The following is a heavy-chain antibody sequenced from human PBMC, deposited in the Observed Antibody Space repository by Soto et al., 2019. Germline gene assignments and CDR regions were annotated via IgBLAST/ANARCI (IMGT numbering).Heavy chain of an antibody. V-gene: IGHV2-26*01. Sequence: GXGLTRVSPTDTLTLTCTVSGFSLSDVTMSVSWIRQPPGKALEWLAHIFSNGEKSHSTSLRSRLTISKDTSKSQVVLTMNNMDPVDTAAFYCARKIAVAGTKYLDYWGQGTLVTVYS. CDR2: IFSNGEK. CDR3: ARKIAVAGTKYLDY. D-gene: IGHD6-19*01. J-gene: IGHJ4*02. CDR1: GFSLSDVTMS.